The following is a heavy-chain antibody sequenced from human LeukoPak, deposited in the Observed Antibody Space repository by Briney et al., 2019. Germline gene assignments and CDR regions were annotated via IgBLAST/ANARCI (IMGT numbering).Heavy chain of an antibody. CDR3: ARVPLGYCSSTSCYGRPRHYYYYMDV. CDR2: INHSGST. Sequence: SETLSLTCAVYGGSFSGYYWSWIRQPPGKGLEWIGEINHSGSTNYNPSLKSRVTISVDTSKNQFSLKLSSVTAADTAVYYCARVPLGYCSSTSCYGRPRHYYYYMDVWAKGPRSPSP. CDR1: GGSFSGYY. D-gene: IGHD2-2*01. V-gene: IGHV4-34*01. J-gene: IGHJ6*03.